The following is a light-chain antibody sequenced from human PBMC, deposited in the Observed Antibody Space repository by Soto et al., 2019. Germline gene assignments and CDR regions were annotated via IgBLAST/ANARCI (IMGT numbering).Light chain of an antibody. Sequence: EIVLTQSPGTLSLSPGERATLPCRASQSLTTRNLAWYQHIPGQAPRLLIYGASSSATGIPDRFSGRGSGTDFTVGVSGLEPEGFAVYYCLQYFSSPETFGQGTKVDMK. CDR1: QSLTTRN. CDR2: GAS. J-gene: IGKJ1*01. CDR3: LQYFSSPET. V-gene: IGKV3-20*01.